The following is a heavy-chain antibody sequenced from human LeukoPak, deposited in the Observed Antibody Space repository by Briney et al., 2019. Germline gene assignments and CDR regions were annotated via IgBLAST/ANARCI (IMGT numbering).Heavy chain of an antibody. D-gene: IGHD6-13*01. Sequence: GASVKVSCKASGYTFTGYYMHWVRQASGQGLEWMGWINTNSGGTNYAQKFQGRVTMTRDTSISTAYMELSRLRSDDTAVYYCARPPRRIAAAGTESRYFDYWGQGTLVTVSS. CDR3: ARPPRRIAAAGTESRYFDY. CDR1: GYTFTGYY. CDR2: INTNSGGT. V-gene: IGHV1-2*02. J-gene: IGHJ4*02.